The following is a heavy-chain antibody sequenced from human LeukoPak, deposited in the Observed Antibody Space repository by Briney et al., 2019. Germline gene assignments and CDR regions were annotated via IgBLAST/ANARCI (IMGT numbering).Heavy chain of an antibody. V-gene: IGHV1-69*04. CDR1: GGTFSSYA. CDR3: ARDPAYYYDSSGYYHNDY. D-gene: IGHD3-22*01. CDR2: IIPILGIA. J-gene: IGHJ4*02. Sequence: ASVKVSCKASGGTFSSYAISWVRQAPGQGLEWMGRIIPILGIANYAQKFQGRVTITADKSTSTAYMELSSLRSEDTAVYYCARDPAYYYDSSGYYHNDYWGQGTLVTVSS.